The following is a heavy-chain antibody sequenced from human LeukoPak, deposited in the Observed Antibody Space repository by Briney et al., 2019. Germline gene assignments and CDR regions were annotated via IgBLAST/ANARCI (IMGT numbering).Heavy chain of an antibody. CDR2: ISGSGGST. J-gene: IGHJ4*02. D-gene: IGHD6-13*01. V-gene: IGHV3-23*01. CDR3: AKSPAGSSWPSIDY. Sequence: GGSLRLSCAASGFTFSSYAMSWVRQTPGKGLESVAPISGSGGSTYYADSVRGRFTVSRDNSKNMLYLQMNSLRVEDTAVYYCAKSPAGSSWPSIDYWGQRTPVAVSS. CDR1: GFTFSSYA.